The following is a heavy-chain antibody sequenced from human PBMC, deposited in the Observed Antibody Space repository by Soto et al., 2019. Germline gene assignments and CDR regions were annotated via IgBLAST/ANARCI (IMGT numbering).Heavy chain of an antibody. Sequence: EVQLLESGGGLVQPGGSLRLSCAASGFTFSSYAMICVRQARGRGLEWVSAISGSGGSTYYADSVKGRFTISRDNSKNTLYLQMNSLRADDTAVYYCAKLRGDGDYYYGMDVWGQGTTVTVSS. J-gene: IGHJ6*02. CDR1: GFTFSSYA. V-gene: IGHV3-23*01. D-gene: IGHD3-10*01. CDR2: ISGSGGST. CDR3: AKLRGDGDYYYGMDV.